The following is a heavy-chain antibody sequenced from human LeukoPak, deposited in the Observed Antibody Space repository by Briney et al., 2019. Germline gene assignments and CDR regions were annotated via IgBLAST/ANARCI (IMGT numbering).Heavy chain of an antibody. D-gene: IGHD3-10*01. V-gene: IGHV3-21*01. Sequence: GGSLRLSCAASGFTLSSYSMNWVRQAPGKGLEWVSSISSSSSYIYYADSVKGRFTISRDNAKNSLYLQMNSLRAEDTAVYYCARDHYYGSGSFNYFDYWGQGTLVTVSS. CDR3: ARDHYYGSGSFNYFDY. CDR2: ISSSSSYI. J-gene: IGHJ4*02. CDR1: GFTLSSYS.